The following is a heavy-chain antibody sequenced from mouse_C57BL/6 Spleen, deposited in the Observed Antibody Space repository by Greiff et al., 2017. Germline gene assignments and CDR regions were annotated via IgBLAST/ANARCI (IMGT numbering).Heavy chain of an antibody. D-gene: IGHD4-1*01. V-gene: IGHV3-6*01. CDR2: ISYDGSN. Sequence: DVKLQESGPGLVKPSQSLSLTCSVTGYSITSGYYWNWIRQFPGNKLEWMGYISYDGSNNYNPSLKNRISITRDTSKNQFFLKLNSVTTEDTATYYCARELTGVDYWGQGTTLTVSS. J-gene: IGHJ2*01. CDR3: ARELTGVDY. CDR1: GYSITSGYY.